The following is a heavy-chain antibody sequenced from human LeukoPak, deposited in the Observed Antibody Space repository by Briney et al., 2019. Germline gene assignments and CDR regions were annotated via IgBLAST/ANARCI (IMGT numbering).Heavy chain of an antibody. D-gene: IGHD1-26*01. CDR1: GFTFSDYF. Sequence: GGSLRLSCAASGFTFSDYFMSWIRQAPGKGLEWVSYISSSGGTIYYADSVKGRFTISRDNAKNSLYPQMNSLRAEDTAVYYCAREGGSTSLYYYYMDVWGKGTTVTVSS. CDR2: ISSSGGTI. V-gene: IGHV3-11*04. J-gene: IGHJ6*03. CDR3: AREGGSTSLYYYYMDV.